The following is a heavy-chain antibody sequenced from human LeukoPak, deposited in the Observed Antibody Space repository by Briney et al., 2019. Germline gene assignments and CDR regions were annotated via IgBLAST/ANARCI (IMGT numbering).Heavy chain of an antibody. CDR2: IGPDGGGI. CDR3: AKYAPPSTLPTRFFDY. Sequence: GGSLRLSCAASGFSLTTYPMAWVRQAPGKGLEWVSVIGPDGGGIQYVDSVKGRFTISRDTSKNTLYLQMNSLRAEDTAVYYCAKYAPPSTLPTRFFDYWGQGTLVTVSS. J-gene: IGHJ4*02. CDR1: GFSLTTYP. V-gene: IGHV3-23*01. D-gene: IGHD5/OR15-5a*01.